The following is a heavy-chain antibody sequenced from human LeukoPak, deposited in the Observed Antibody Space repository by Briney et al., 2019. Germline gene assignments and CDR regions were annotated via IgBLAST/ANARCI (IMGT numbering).Heavy chain of an antibody. CDR2: ISTSGGTT. D-gene: IGHD3-10*01. Sequence: PGGSLRLSCSASGITFSSYAIHWVRQAPGKGLEYVSAISTSGGTTYYAHSVKGRFTISRDNSKNTLYLQMSSLRPEDTAVYYCVKGGVTIIRGVIFDYWGQGTLVTVSS. CDR1: GITFSSYA. CDR3: VKGGVTIIRGVIFDY. V-gene: IGHV3-64D*06. J-gene: IGHJ4*02.